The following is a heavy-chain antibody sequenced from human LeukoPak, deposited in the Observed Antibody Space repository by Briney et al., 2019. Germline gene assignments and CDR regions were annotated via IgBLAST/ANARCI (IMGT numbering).Heavy chain of an antibody. CDR3: ARLPYGSGYWLHREGRDV. J-gene: IGHJ6*04. D-gene: IGHD3-10*01. V-gene: IGHV4-34*01. CDR2: INHLGST. CDR1: GGSFSGYY. Sequence: SETLSLTCAVYGGSFSGYYWSWIRQPPEKGLEWIGEINHLGSTNYNPSLKSRVTISVDTSKKQFSLNLTSVTAADTAVYYCARLPYGSGYWLHREGRDVWGKGTTVTTSS.